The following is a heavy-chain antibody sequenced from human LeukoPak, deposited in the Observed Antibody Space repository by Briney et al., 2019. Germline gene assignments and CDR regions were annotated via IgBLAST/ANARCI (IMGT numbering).Heavy chain of an antibody. V-gene: IGHV3-23*01. CDR2: ISGSGGST. D-gene: IGHD3-22*01. CDR3: AAAPTHYYDSSGYYDDY. Sequence: GGSLRLSCAASGFTFSSYAMSWVRRAPGKGLEWVSAISGSGGSTYYADSVKGRFTISRDNSKNTLYLQMNSLRAEDTAVYYCAAAPTHYYDSSGYYDDYWGQGTLVTVSS. CDR1: GFTFSSYA. J-gene: IGHJ4*02.